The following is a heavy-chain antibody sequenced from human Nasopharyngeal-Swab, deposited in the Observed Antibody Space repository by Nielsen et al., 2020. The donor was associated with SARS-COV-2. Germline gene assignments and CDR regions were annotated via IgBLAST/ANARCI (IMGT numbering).Heavy chain of an antibody. V-gene: IGHV3-43*02. D-gene: IGHD6-19*01. Sequence: GESLNISCAASGSTFDDYAMHWVRQPPGEGLEWVSLISGDGGSTYYADSVKGRFTITRDNSKTSLYLQMNSLRTEDAALYYCAKDCVSSGWVDYWGQGTLVTVSS. CDR1: GSTFDDYA. CDR2: ISGDGGST. CDR3: AKDCVSSGWVDY. J-gene: IGHJ4*02.